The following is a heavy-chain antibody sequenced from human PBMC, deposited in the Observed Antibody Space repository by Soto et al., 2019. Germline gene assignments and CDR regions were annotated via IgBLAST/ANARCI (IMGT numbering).Heavy chain of an antibody. CDR1: GFTFSSYG. CDR3: AREGSAGRFDR. CDR2: IWYDGTNK. Sequence: GGSLRLSCAASGFTFSSYGMHWVRQAPGKGLEWVALIWYDGTNKYYADSVKGRFTVSRDNSKNMLFLQLNSLRAEDTAVYYCAREGSAGRFDRWGQGTPVTVSS. D-gene: IGHD3-10*01. J-gene: IGHJ5*02. V-gene: IGHV3-33*01.